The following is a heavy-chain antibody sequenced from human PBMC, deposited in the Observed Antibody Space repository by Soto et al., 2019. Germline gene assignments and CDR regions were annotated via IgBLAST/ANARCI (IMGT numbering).Heavy chain of an antibody. CDR1: GYTFTSYG. CDR3: ASADSSIVAREPEYGMDV. CDR2: ISAYNGKT. J-gene: IGHJ6*02. D-gene: IGHD6-6*01. V-gene: IGHV1-18*04. Sequence: ASVKVSCKASGYTFTSYGISWVRQAPGQGLEWMGWISAYNGKTKYAQKPQGRVTMTTDTSTSTAYMELRSLRSDDTAVYYCASADSSIVAREPEYGMDVWGQGTTVTVSS.